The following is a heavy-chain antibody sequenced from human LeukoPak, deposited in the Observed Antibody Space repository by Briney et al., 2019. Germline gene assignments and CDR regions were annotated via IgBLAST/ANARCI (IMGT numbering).Heavy chain of an antibody. CDR1: GYTFTSYY. CDR3: ARLLWFGEEGDAFDI. V-gene: IGHV1-2*02. CDR2: INPNSGGT. D-gene: IGHD3-10*01. J-gene: IGHJ3*02. Sequence: ASVKVSCKASGYTFTSYYMHWVRQAPGQGLEWMGWINPNSGGTNYAQKFQGRVTMTRDTSISTAYMELSRLRSDDTAVYYCARLLWFGEEGDAFDIWGQGTMVTVSS.